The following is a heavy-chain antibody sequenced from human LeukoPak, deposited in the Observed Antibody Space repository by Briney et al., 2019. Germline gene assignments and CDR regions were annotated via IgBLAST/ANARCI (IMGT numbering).Heavy chain of an antibody. Sequence: SETLSLTCAVYGGSFSGYYWSWIRQPPGKGLEWIGEINHSGSTNYNPSLKSRVTISVDTSKNQFSLKLSSVTAADTAVYYCAYGSGSYYNDWFGPWGQGTLVTVSS. V-gene: IGHV4-34*01. J-gene: IGHJ5*02. CDR2: INHSGST. CDR3: AYGSGSYYNDWFGP. CDR1: GGSFSGYY. D-gene: IGHD3-10*01.